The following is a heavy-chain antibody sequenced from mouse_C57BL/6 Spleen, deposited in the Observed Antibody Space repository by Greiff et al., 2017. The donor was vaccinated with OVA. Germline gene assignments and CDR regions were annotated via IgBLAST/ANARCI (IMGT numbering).Heavy chain of an antibody. V-gene: IGHV1-82*01. CDR3: ARGYYGSRTGFAY. D-gene: IGHD1-1*01. J-gene: IGHJ3*01. Sequence: QVQLQQSGPELVKPGASVKISCKASGYAFSSSWMNWVKQRPGKGLEWIGRIYPGDGDTNYNGKFKGKATLTADKSSSTAYMQLSSLTSEDSAVYFCARGYYGSRTGFAYWGQGTLVTVSA. CDR2: IYPGDGDT. CDR1: GYAFSSSW.